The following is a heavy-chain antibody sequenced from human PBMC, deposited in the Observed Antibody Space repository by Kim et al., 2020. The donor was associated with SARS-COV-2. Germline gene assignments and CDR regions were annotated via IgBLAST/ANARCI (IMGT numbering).Heavy chain of an antibody. J-gene: IGHJ6*02. CDR3: AKSSGYSAYGGPYGMDV. V-gene: IGHV3-23*01. Sequence: GGSLRLSCAASGFTFSNYAMSWVRQAPGEGLEWVSSISGSGGSTYYADSVKGRFTISRDNFKNTLYLQMNSLRAEDTAVYYCAKSSGYSAYGGPYGMDVWGQGTTVTVSS. D-gene: IGHD5-12*01. CDR1: GFTFSNYA. CDR2: ISGSGGST.